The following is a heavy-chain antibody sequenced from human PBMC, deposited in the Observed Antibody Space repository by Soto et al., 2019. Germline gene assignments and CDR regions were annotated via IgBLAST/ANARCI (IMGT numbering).Heavy chain of an antibody. D-gene: IGHD3-3*01. J-gene: IGHJ4*02. CDR1: GGSFKSGSYS. Sequence: SETLSLTCTVSGGSFKSGSYSWSWIRQPPGKGLEWIGYVYHTERTSYNPSLKSRVSISMDTSKNQFSLNLDSVTAADTAVYFCARDFAYFDSWGQGALVTVSS. CDR3: ARDFAYFDS. V-gene: IGHV4-61*01. CDR2: VYHTERT.